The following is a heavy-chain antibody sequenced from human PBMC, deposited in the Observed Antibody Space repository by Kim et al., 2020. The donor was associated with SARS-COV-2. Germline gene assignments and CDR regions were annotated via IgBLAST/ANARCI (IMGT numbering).Heavy chain of an antibody. Sequence: PKFQGRATITADESTRTAYMELSSLRSEDTAVYYCAREDSGYAFNYFDYWGQGTLVTVSS. CDR3: AREDSGYAFNYFDY. D-gene: IGHD5-12*01. J-gene: IGHJ4*02. V-gene: IGHV1-69*01.